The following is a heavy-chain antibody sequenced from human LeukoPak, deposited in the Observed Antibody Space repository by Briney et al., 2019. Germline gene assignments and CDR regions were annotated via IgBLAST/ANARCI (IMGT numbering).Heavy chain of an antibody. CDR2: GHHDGTT. Sequence: SETPSLTCTVSNYSIRSGYYWGRIRQPPGKGLEWIGSGHHDGTTFYNPSLKSRVTISIDTSKNQFSLKLSSVTAADTAVYYCVRLLGYSSGWYRAGDWFDPWGQGTVVTVSS. CDR3: VRLLGYSSGWYRAGDWFDP. V-gene: IGHV4-38-2*02. D-gene: IGHD6-19*01. J-gene: IGHJ5*02. CDR1: NYSIRSGYY.